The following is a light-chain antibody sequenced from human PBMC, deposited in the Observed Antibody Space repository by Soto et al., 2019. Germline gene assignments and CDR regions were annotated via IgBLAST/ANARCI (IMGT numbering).Light chain of an antibody. V-gene: IGKV1-5*01. J-gene: IGKJ1*01. Sequence: DIQMTQSPSPLSASVGDRVTITCRASQSISRSLAWYQQKPGKAPNLLIYDASSLENGVPSRFSVSGSGTEFTLTISSLQPDDFASYYCQQYNTYWWTFGQGTKVEIK. CDR2: DAS. CDR3: QQYNTYWWT. CDR1: QSISRS.